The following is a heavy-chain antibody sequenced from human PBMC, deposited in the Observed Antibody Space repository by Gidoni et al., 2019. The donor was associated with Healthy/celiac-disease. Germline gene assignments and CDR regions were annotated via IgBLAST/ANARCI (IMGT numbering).Heavy chain of an antibody. V-gene: IGHV3-30*04. D-gene: IGHD3-10*01. J-gene: IGHJ5*02. CDR2: ISYDGSNE. Sequence: QVQLVESGGGVVQPGRSLRLSCAAYGVTFRSYAMHWVRQAPGKGLEWVAVISYDGSNEYYADSVKGRFTISRDNSKNTRYLQMNSLRAEDTAVYYCARASYYYGSGSYYSVVDCFDPCGQGTLVTVSS. CDR1: GVTFRSYA. CDR3: ARASYYYGSGSYYSVVDCFDP.